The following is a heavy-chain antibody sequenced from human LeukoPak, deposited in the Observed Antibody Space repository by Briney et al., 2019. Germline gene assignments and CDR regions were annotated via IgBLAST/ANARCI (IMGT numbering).Heavy chain of an antibody. Sequence: SETLSLTCAVYGGSFSGYYWSWIRQPPGKGLEWIGYIYYSGSTYYNPSLKSRVTISVDTSKNQFSLKLSSVTAADTAVYYCARESRGADAFDIWGQGTMVTVSS. CDR2: IYYSGST. D-gene: IGHD3-10*01. V-gene: IGHV4-34*09. CDR3: ARESRGADAFDI. J-gene: IGHJ3*02. CDR1: GGSFSGYY.